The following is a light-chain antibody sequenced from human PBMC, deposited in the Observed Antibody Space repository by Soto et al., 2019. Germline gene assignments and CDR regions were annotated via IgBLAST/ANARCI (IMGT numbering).Light chain of an antibody. CDR1: SSDVGNYDY. Sequence: SPLTQHASVSGSPGQSITISCTGTSSDVGNYDYVSWCQQHPGKAPKLMIYEVSTRPSGVSIRFSGSKSGNAASLTISGHQAEDEADYCRTSHTTSGAVRVGGGTQVTV. J-gene: IGLJ7*01. CDR2: EVS. V-gene: IGLV2-14*03. CDR3: TSHTTSGAVR.